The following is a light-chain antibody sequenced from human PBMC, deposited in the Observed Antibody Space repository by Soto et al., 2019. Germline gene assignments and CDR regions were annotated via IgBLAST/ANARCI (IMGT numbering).Light chain of an antibody. CDR2: GAS. Sequence: EIVLTQSPGTLSLSPGERATISCRASQSVSNNYLAWYQQKPGQAPRLLIYGASNKATGIPDRFSGSWSGTYFTLTISRLEPEDFAVYYCQQYGSSGTFGQGTKVEIK. CDR1: QSVSNNY. J-gene: IGKJ1*01. V-gene: IGKV3-20*01. CDR3: QQYGSSGT.